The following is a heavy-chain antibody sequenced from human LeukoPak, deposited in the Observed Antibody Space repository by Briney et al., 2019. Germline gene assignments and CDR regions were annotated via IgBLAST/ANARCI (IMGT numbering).Heavy chain of an antibody. Sequence: KSSETLSLTCTVSGGSISSGDYYWSWIRQPPGKGLEWIAYIYYSGSTYYTPSLRGRVTISVDTSKNQFSLNLSSVTAADTAVYYCARGYSLDYWGQGTLVTVSS. D-gene: IGHD5-18*01. CDR2: IYYSGST. V-gene: IGHV4-30-4*01. J-gene: IGHJ4*02. CDR3: ARGYSLDY. CDR1: GGSISSGDYY.